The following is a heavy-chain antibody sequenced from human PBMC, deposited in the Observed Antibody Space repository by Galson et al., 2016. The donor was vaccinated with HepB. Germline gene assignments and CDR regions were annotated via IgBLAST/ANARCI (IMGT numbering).Heavy chain of an antibody. CDR1: GFNFRTYA. J-gene: IGHJ3*01. V-gene: IGHV3-23*01. CDR2: IDDGGART. Sequence: SLRLSCAASGFNFRTYAMTWVRQAPRKGLEWVSAIDDGGARTSYADSVKGRFTISRDNSRNFLYLQMNSLRAEDTAVYYCAKEKGLGWFGGGSDSWGQGTFVIVSS. D-gene: IGHD3-10*01. CDR3: AKEKGLGWFGGGSDS.